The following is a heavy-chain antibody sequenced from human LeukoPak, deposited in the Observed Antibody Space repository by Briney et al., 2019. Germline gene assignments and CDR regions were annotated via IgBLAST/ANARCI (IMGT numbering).Heavy chain of an antibody. CDR1: GYSFTSYW. D-gene: IGHD3-10*01. CDR2: IYPGDSDT. J-gene: IGHJ5*02. Sequence: GESLKISCKGSGYSFTSYWIGWVRQMPGKSLEWMGIIYPGDSDTSYSPSFQGQVTISADKSISTAYLQWSSLKASDTAMYYCAKAYYYGSGSYYNIWFDPWGQGTLVTVSS. CDR3: AKAYYYGSGSYYNIWFDP. V-gene: IGHV5-51*01.